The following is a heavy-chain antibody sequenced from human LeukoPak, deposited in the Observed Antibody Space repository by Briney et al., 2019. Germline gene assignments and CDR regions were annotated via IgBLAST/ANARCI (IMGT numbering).Heavy chain of an antibody. CDR2: ISSSSSTI. CDR3: ARPFPPINYYYYYMDV. Sequence: GGSLRLSCAASGFTFSSYSMNWVRQAPGKGLEWVSYISSSSSTIYYADSVKGRFTISRDNAENSLYLQMNSLRAEDTAVYYCARPFPPINYYYYYMDVWGKGTTVTVSS. J-gene: IGHJ6*03. D-gene: IGHD3-3*02. V-gene: IGHV3-48*01. CDR1: GFTFSSYS.